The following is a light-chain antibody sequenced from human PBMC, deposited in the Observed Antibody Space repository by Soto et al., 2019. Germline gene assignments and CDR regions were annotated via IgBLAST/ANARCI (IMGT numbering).Light chain of an antibody. CDR1: QAIGNK. CDR3: QQYYALPYT. CDR2: ETS. Sequence: DIQMTQSPSSLSPSLGDTVTITCRASQAIGNKLNWYHQKPGKAPHLLIFETSHLETGVPSRLSGTVSGTDFSLIISRLQPEDVGTYYCQQYYALPYTFGPGTKVDI. J-gene: IGKJ3*01. V-gene: IGKV1-33*01.